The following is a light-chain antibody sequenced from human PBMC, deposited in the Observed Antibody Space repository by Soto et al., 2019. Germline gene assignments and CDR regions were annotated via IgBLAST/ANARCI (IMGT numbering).Light chain of an antibody. CDR2: EVS. V-gene: IGLV2-14*01. CDR3: CSYTVSTTFV. J-gene: IGLJ1*01. Sequence: QSALTQPASVSGSPGQSITISCTGTSSDVGAYNHVSWYQHHPGKAPKLMIYEVSNRPSGLSDRFSGSKSGNTASLTSSGLQAEDEADYYCCSYTVSTTFVFGSGTKLTVL. CDR1: SSDVGAYNH.